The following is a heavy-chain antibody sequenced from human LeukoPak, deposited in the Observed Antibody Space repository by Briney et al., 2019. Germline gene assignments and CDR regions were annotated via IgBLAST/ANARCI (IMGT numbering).Heavy chain of an antibody. CDR1: GGTFSSYA. V-gene: IGHV1-69*01. Sequence: SGGSLRLSCAASGGTFSSYAISWVRQAPGQGLEWMGGIIPIFGTANYAQKFQGRVTITADESTSTAYMELSSLRSEDTTVYYCARVVRGSGSYYNVPYNWFDPWGQGTLVTVSS. CDR2: IIPIFGTA. D-gene: IGHD3-10*01. CDR3: ARVVRGSGSYYNVPYNWFDP. J-gene: IGHJ5*02.